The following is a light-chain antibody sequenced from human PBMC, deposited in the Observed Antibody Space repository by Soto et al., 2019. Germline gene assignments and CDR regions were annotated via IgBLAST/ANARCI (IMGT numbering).Light chain of an antibody. CDR3: QQANSFPIT. CDR1: QGISSY. Sequence: IQLTQSPSFLSASVGDRVTITCRASQGISSYLAWYQQKPGKAPKLLIYAASTLQSGVPSRFSGSGSGTEFTLTISSLQPEDFATYYCQQANSFPITFGQGTRLE. V-gene: IGKV1-9*01. CDR2: AAS. J-gene: IGKJ5*01.